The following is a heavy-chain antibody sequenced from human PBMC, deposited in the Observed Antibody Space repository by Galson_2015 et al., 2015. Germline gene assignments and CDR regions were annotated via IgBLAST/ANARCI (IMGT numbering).Heavy chain of an antibody. CDR2: IVVGSGNT. CDR1: GFTFTSSA. D-gene: IGHD3-10*01. CDR3: AAESGSGSYYEIYGMDV. J-gene: IGHJ6*02. Sequence: SVKVSCKASGFTFTSSAVQWVRQARGQRLEWIGWIVVGSGNTNYAQKFQERVTITRDMSTSTAYMELSSLRSEDTAVYYCAAESGSGSYYEIYGMDVWGQGTTVTVSS. V-gene: IGHV1-58*01.